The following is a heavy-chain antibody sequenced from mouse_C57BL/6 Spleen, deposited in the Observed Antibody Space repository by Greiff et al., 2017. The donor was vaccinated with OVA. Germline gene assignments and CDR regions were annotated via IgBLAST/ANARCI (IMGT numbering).Heavy chain of an antibody. CDR3: ARSAYYYGSSPFAY. D-gene: IGHD1-1*01. CDR1: GYTFTSYW. J-gene: IGHJ3*01. Sequence: QVQLKQPGAELVMPGASVKLSCKASGYTFTSYWMHWVKQRPVQGLEWIGAIDPSASYTNYNHKFKGKSTLTVDKSSSTAYMQLSSLTSEDSAVYYCARSAYYYGSSPFAYWGQGTLVTVSA. CDR2: IDPSASYT. V-gene: IGHV1-69*01.